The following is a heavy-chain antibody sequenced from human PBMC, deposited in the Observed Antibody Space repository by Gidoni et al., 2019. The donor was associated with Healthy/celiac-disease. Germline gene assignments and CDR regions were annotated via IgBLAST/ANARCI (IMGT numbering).Heavy chain of an antibody. V-gene: IGHV4-59*01. Sequence: QVQLQESGPGLVKPSETLSLTCTVSGGSISSYYWSWIRQPPGKGLEWIGYIYYSGSTNYNPSLKSRVTISVDTSKNQFSLKLSSVTAADTDVYYCAREGRREDFDYWGQGTLVTVSS. D-gene: IGHD2-15*01. CDR3: AREGRREDFDY. CDR2: IYYSGST. CDR1: GGSISSYY. J-gene: IGHJ4*02.